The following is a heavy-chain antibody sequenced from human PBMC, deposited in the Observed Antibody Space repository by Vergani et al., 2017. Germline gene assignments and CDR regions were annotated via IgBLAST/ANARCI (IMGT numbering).Heavy chain of an antibody. Sequence: EVQLLESGGGLVQPGGSLRLSCAASGFTFSRYAMSWVRQAPGKGLEWVSAISGSGGSTYYADSVKGRFTISRDNSKNTLYLQMNSLRAEDTAVYYCAKAGRIYCSGGSCYGDYWGQGTLVTVSS. J-gene: IGHJ4*02. CDR2: ISGSGGST. V-gene: IGHV3-23*01. D-gene: IGHD2-15*01. CDR3: AKAGRIYCSGGSCYGDY. CDR1: GFTFSRYA.